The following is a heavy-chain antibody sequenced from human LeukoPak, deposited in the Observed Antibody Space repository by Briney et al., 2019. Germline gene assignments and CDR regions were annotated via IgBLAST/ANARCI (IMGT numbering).Heavy chain of an antibody. CDR3: ANHLACRSPNRPSFDE. Sequence: GGSLRLSCAASGFTFSSYSMNWVRQAPGKGLEWVSSISDDSKYIYYADSVKGRFSISRDNAKRSLYLQMNSLRAEDTAVYYCANHLACRSPNRPSFDEWGQGTLVTVSS. J-gene: IGHJ4*02. V-gene: IGHV3-21*01. CDR2: ISDDSKYI. D-gene: IGHD2-2*01. CDR1: GFTFSSYS.